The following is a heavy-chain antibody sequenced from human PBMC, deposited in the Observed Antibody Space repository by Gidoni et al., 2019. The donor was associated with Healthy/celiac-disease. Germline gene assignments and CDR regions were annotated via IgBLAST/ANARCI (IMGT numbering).Heavy chain of an antibody. CDR2: ISGSGGST. J-gene: IGHJ4*02. CDR3: AKGTRYSGSYYDY. V-gene: IGHV3-23*01. CDR1: GFTFSSYA. D-gene: IGHD1-26*01. Sequence: EVQLLESGGGLVQPGGSLSLSCAASGFTFSSYAMSWVRQAPGKGLEWVSAISGSGGSTYYADSVKGRYTISRDNSKNTLYLQMNSLRAEDTAVYYCAKGTRYSGSYYDYWGQGTLVTVSS.